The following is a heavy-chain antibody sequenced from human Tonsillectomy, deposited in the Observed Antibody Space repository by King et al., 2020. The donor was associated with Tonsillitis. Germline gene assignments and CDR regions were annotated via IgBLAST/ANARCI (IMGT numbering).Heavy chain of an antibody. V-gene: IGHV3-30*03. CDR1: GFTFSTYG. Sequence: VQLVESGGGVVQPGRSLRLSCAASGFTFSTYGMHWVRQAPGKGLEWLAVKSYDGSDEYYIDSVRGRFTISRDNSKNTLYLQMTSLRADDTAVYYCAATRGVAWELDYWGQGTLVTVSS. CDR3: AATRGVAWELDY. CDR2: KSYDGSDE. D-gene: IGHD4-23*01. J-gene: IGHJ4*02.